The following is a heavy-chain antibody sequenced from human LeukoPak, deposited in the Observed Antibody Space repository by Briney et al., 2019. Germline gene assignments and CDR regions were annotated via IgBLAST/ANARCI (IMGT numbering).Heavy chain of an antibody. V-gene: IGHV5-51*01. CDR2: IYPGDSDT. CDR1: GYDFANFW. J-gene: IGHJ3*01. Sequence: GESLKISCQASGYDFANFWIGWVRQMPGKGLDWMGIIYPGDSDTRYSPSFQGQVTISADKSISTAYLQWTSLKASDTAMYYCATQGTLTPHNAFDVWGQGTMVTVSP. CDR3: ATQGTLTPHNAFDV. D-gene: IGHD2-15*01.